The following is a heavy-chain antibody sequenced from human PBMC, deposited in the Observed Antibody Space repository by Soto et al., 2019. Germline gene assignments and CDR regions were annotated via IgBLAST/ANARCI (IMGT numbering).Heavy chain of an antibody. D-gene: IGHD6-25*01. CDR1: GFTFSSYG. V-gene: IGHV3-30*03. J-gene: IGHJ4*02. CDR3: ARVAYSSGSWHNFDY. CDR2: ISYDGSNK. Sequence: LRLSCAASGFTFSSYGMHWVRQAPGKGLEWVAVISYDGSNKYYADSVKGRFTISRDNSKNTLYLQMNSLRAEDTAVYYCARVAYSSGSWHNFDYWGQGTLVTVSS.